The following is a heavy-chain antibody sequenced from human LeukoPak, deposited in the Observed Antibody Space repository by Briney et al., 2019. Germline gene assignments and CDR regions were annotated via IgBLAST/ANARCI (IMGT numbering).Heavy chain of an antibody. CDR1: GYTFTSYY. CDR3: ARRRMATSRYYYYGMDV. J-gene: IGHJ6*02. D-gene: IGHD5-24*01. CDR2: INPSGGST. V-gene: IGHV1-46*01. Sequence: ASVKVSCKVSGYTFTSYYMHWVRQAPGQGLEWMGIINPSGGSTSYAQKFQGRVTMTRDTSTSTVYMELSSLRSEDTAVYYCARRRMATSRYYYYGMDVWGQGTTVTVSS.